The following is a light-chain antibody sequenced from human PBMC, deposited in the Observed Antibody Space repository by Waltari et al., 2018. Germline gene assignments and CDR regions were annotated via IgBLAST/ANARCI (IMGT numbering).Light chain of an antibody. CDR1: QSTSSW. J-gene: IGKJ2*01. V-gene: IGKV1-5*03. CDR2: KAS. CDR3: QQYNSYPYT. Sequence: DIQMTQSPSTLSASVGGRVTITCRARQSTSSWMAWYQHKPGKAHNFLIYKASRLESGVPSRFSGSGSGTEFTPTISSLQTDDFATYYCQQYNSYPYTFVQGTKLEIK.